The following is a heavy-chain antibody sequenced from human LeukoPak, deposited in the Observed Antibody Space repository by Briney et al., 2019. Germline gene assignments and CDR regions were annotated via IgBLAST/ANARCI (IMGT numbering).Heavy chain of an antibody. V-gene: IGHV1-2*02. Sequence: ASVKVSCKASGYTFTGYXXXXXXXXPXXGXXXXXXXXXXXXXXNYAQKFQGRVTMTRXTSISTAYMELSRLRSDDTAVYYCAILGEYYYDSSGYYPFRNAFDIWGQGTMVTVSS. CDR3: AILGEYYYDSSGYYPFRNAFDI. D-gene: IGHD3-22*01. CDR2: XXXXXXXX. CDR1: GYTFTGYX. J-gene: IGHJ3*02.